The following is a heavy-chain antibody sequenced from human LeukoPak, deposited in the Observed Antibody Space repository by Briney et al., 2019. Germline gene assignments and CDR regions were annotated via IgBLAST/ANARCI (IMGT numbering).Heavy chain of an antibody. J-gene: IGHJ5*02. CDR3: ARALMTLVRGVPRTTWFHP. D-gene: IGHD3-10*01. V-gene: IGHV4-34*01. CDR1: GGSFSGYY. Sequence: SETLSLTCAVFGGSFSGYYWTWVRQAPGKGLEWIGEINESGTTNYNASLNSRVTISVDTSKNQFSLKLTSLTAADTAVFYCARALMTLVRGVPRTTWFHPWGQGTLVTVSS. CDR2: INESGTT.